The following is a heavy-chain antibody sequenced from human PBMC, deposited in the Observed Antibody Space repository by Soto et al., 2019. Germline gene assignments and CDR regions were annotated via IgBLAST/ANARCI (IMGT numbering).Heavy chain of an antibody. D-gene: IGHD2-2*02. CDR1: GGSFSGYY. J-gene: IGHJ6*03. Sequence: SETLSLTCAVYGGSFSGYYWSWIRQPPGKGLEWIGEINHSGSTNYNPSLKSRVTISVDTSKNQFSLKLSSVTAADTAVYYCATYTRPYYYYMDVWGKGTTVTVSS. V-gene: IGHV4-34*01. CDR3: ATYTRPYYYYMDV. CDR2: INHSGST.